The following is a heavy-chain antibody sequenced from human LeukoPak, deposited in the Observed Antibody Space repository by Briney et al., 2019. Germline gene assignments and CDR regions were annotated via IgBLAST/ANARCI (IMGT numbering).Heavy chain of an antibody. Sequence: PGGSLRLSCAASGFTFNTFDRHWVRQAPGKGLEWVAVISNDGSLKYYSDAVKGRFTISRDNSKNTLYLQMNNLRPEDTAVYYCAKVRSRGAYGDYLNFCDYWGQGTLVTVSS. J-gene: IGHJ4*02. CDR1: GFTFNTFD. V-gene: IGHV3-30*18. D-gene: IGHD4-17*01. CDR2: ISNDGSLK. CDR3: AKVRSRGAYGDYLNFCDY.